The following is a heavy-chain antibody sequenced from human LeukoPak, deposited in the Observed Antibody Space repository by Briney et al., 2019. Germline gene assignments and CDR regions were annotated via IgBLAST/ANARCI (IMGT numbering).Heavy chain of an antibody. J-gene: IGHJ6*02. CDR3: ARAVQFGYYYGMDV. CDR1: GFTFSDYY. D-gene: IGHD3-16*01. V-gene: IGHV3-11*06. CDR2: ISSSSSYT. Sequence: PEGSLRLSCAASGFTFSDYYMSWIRQAPGKGLEWVSYISSSSSYTNYADSVKGRFTISRDNAKNSLYLQMNSLRAEDTAVYYCARAVQFGYYYGMDVWGQGTTVTVSS.